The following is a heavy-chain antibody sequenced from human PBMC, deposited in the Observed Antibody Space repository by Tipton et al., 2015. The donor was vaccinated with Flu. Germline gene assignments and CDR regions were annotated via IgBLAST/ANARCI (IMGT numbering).Heavy chain of an antibody. V-gene: IGHV4-61*02. J-gene: IGHJ5*02. Sequence: TLSLTCTVSGGSISSGSYYWSWIRQPAGKGLEWIGRIYTTGIPNYNPSLRSRVTISIDTSKNQFSLRLSSVTAADTAVYYCARVGGDYRDTSGFIPWFDLWGQGTLVTVSS. D-gene: IGHD3-22*01. CDR3: ARVGGDYRDTSGFIPWFDL. CDR1: GGSISSGSYY. CDR2: IYTTGIP.